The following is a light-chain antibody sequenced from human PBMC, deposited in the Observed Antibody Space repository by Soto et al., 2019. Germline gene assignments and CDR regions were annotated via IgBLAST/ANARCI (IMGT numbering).Light chain of an antibody. V-gene: IGLV2-14*01. J-gene: IGLJ2*01. Sequence: QSALTLPASVSGSPGQSITISCTGTSSDVGGYNYVSWYQQHPGKAPKLMIYDVSNRPSGVSNRFSGSKSGNTASLTISGLQAEDEADYYCSSNSSSSTLVFGGGTKLTVL. CDR3: SSNSSSSTLV. CDR2: DVS. CDR1: SSDVGGYNY.